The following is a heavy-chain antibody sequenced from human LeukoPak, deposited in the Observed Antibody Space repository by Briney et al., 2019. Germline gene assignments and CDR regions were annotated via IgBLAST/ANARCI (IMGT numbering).Heavy chain of an antibody. CDR3: ARYEEFSTGYSASSPRHYFDH. V-gene: IGHV4-59*07. CDR1: GGFINSYY. D-gene: IGHD3/OR15-3a*01. Sequence: PSDTPSLTCTVSGGFINSYYWSWIRQPPGKGLECIGHIYYTGSTYYKPSLESRVTISVDTAKNQISLKLSSVTAADTAVYYCARYEEFSTGYSASSPRHYFDHWGQGTLVTVSS. CDR2: IYYTGST. J-gene: IGHJ4*02.